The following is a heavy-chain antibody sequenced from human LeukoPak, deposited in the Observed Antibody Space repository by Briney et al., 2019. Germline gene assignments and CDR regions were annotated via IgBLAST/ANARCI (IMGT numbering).Heavy chain of an antibody. D-gene: IGHD6-13*01. Sequence: TGGSLRLSCAASGFTFSSYSFQWVRQAPGKGLEWVSCISSTNIYINYADSVKGRFTISRDNAKNSLYLQMNSLRAEDTAVYYCARARGSSWHFDYWGQGTLVTVSS. CDR1: GFTFSSYS. CDR2: ISSTNIYI. V-gene: IGHV3-21*01. J-gene: IGHJ4*02. CDR3: ARARGSSWHFDY.